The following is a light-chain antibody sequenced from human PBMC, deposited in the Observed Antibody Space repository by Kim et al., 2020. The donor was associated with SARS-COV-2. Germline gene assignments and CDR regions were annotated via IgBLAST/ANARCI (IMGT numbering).Light chain of an antibody. CDR2: GAS. V-gene: IGKV3-20*01. J-gene: IGKJ1*01. CDR1: QSVSTTY. Sequence: LPPGERATLSCGASQSVSTTYLVWYQRKPGQAPRLVMYGASNSATGIPDRLGGSGSGTDFTLTISRLEPEDFAVYYCNQYGSSPRTFGQGTRVDFK. CDR3: NQYGSSPRT.